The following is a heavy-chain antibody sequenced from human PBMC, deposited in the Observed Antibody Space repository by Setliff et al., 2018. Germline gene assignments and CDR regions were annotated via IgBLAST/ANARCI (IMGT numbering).Heavy chain of an antibody. CDR3: ARDSQLGFYYFDS. Sequence: ASVKVSCKASGDTLTTYAIHWVRQAPGQGLEWMGMIIPIFGSPHYAQRFQDRVIITADVSTRTAYMDSSSLRSEDTAIYYCARDSQLGFYYFDSWGRGTLVTVSS. V-gene: IGHV1-69*13. J-gene: IGHJ4*02. CDR1: GDTLTTYA. D-gene: IGHD1-1*01. CDR2: IIPIFGSP.